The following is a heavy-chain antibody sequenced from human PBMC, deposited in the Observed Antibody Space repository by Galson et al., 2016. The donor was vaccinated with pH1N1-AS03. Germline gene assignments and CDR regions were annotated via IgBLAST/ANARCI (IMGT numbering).Heavy chain of an antibody. CDR1: GFIFSSYC. Sequence: SLRLSCAASGFIFSSYCMYWVRQAPGKGLEWEAVIWFDGNDKYYADSVKGRFTISRDNSKNTLYLQMNSLRAEDTAVYYCAKMEGSNNFYYFDYWGQGTPVTVSS. V-gene: IGHV3-33*06. J-gene: IGHJ4*02. CDR2: IWFDGNDK. CDR3: AKMEGSNNFYYFDY. D-gene: IGHD1-20*01.